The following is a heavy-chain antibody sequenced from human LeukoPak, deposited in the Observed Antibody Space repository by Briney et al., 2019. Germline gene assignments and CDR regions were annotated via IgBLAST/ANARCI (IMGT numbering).Heavy chain of an antibody. CDR2: IYTSGST. CDR1: GGSISSDY. CDR3: AGGATIRYWYFDL. V-gene: IGHV4-4*07. D-gene: IGHD1-26*01. Sequence: SETLSLTCTVPGGSISSDYWSWIRQPAGKGLEWIGRIYTSGSTNYNPSLKSRVTMSVDTSKNQFSLKLSSVTAADTAVYYCAGGATIRYWYFDLWGRGTLVTVSS. J-gene: IGHJ2*01.